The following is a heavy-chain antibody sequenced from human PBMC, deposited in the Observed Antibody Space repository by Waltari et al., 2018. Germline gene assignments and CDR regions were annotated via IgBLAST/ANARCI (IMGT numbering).Heavy chain of an antibody. D-gene: IGHD3-16*01. CDR1: GYTLTDIS. J-gene: IGHJ3*02. V-gene: IGHV1-24*01. Sequence: QVQLVQSGAEVKKPGASVKVSCKVSGYTLTDISIHWVRQAPGKGLEWMGGFDSEEGETNFEKKFQGRFTLTEDTSTETAYLELSSLRSEDTAVYYCATEDLENVGGRTYAAFHIWGQGTMVTVSS. CDR2: FDSEEGET. CDR3: ATEDLENVGGRTYAAFHI.